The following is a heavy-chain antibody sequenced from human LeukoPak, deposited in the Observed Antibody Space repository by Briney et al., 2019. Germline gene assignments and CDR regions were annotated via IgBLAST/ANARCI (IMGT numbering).Heavy chain of an antibody. D-gene: IGHD3-3*01. CDR1: GFTFSDYY. J-gene: IGHJ4*02. CDR2: ITPSSTAV. V-gene: IGHV3-11*04. Sequence: GGSLRLSCAASGFTFSDYYMTWIRQAPGKGLEWVSFITPSSTAVYYVDSVKGRFTISRDNSKNTLYLQMNSQRAEDTAVYYCAREGRDYYFDYWGQGTLVTVSS. CDR3: AREGRDYYFDY.